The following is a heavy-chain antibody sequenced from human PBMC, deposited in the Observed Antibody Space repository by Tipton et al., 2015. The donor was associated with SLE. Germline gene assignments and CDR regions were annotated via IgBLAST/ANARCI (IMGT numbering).Heavy chain of an antibody. CDR3: AREKRYCSGGSCYPFDY. CDR1: GGSISSSSYY. J-gene: IGHJ4*02. Sequence: TLSLTCTVSGGSISSSSYYWGWIRQPPGKGLEWIGRIYTSGSTNYNPSLKSRVTISVDTSKNQFSLKLSSVTAADTAVYYCAREKRYCSGGSCYPFDYWGQGTLVTVSS. CDR2: IYTSGST. D-gene: IGHD2-15*01. V-gene: IGHV4-61*02.